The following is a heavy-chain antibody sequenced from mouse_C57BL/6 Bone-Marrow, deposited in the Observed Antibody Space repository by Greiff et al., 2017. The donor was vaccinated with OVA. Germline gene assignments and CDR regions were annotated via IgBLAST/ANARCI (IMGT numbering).Heavy chain of an antibody. Sequence: EVQGVESGGGLVKPGGSLKLSCAASGFTFSSYAMSWVRQTPEKRLEWVATISDGGSYTYYPDNVKGRFTISRDNAKNNLYLQMSHLKSEDTAMYYCARGNFYYYAMDYSGQETSVTVSS. CDR1: GFTFSSYA. CDR3: ARGNFYYYAMDY. J-gene: IGHJ4*01. CDR2: ISDGGSYT. V-gene: IGHV5-4*01.